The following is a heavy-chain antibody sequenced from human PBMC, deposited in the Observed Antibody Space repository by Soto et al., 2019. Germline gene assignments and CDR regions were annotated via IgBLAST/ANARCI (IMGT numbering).Heavy chain of an antibody. CDR2: ISGSGGST. D-gene: IGHD3-3*01. J-gene: IGHJ6*02. Sequence: AGGSLRLSCSASGSTFSNYAIHWVRQAPGKGLEYVAAISGSGGSTYYADSVKGRFTISRDNSKNTLYLQMNSLRAEDTAVYYCAKGIDFWSGSKSYYCYGMDVWGQGTTVTVSS. CDR3: AKGIDFWSGSKSYYCYGMDV. CDR1: GSTFSNYA. V-gene: IGHV3-64*04.